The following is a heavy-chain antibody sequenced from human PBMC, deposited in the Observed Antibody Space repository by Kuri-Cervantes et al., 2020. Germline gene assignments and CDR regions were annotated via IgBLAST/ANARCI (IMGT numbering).Heavy chain of an antibody. V-gene: IGHV3-48*01. D-gene: IGHD4-17*01. CDR1: GFTFSSYG. CDR2: ISDSSRTI. Sequence: GESLKISCAASGFTFSSYGMNWFRQAPGKGLEWISHISDSSRTIFYADSVKGRFTISRDDAKNSLYLQMNNLRAEDTAVYYCAIGDRGTYWGQGTLVTVSS. CDR3: AIGDRGTY. J-gene: IGHJ4*02.